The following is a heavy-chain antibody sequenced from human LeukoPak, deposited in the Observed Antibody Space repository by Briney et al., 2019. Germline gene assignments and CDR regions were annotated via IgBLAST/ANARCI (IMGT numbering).Heavy chain of an antibody. Sequence: SETLSLTCGVSGYSVSSGYQWAWIRQSPGKGLEWIGSIYHSGSAHYNPSLKSRVTISVETSKNQFSLNMYSVTAADTAVYYCARDPRWLTPDCTSTSCYENYFDPWGQGTLVTVSS. D-gene: IGHD2-2*01. CDR1: GYSVSSGYQ. CDR2: IYHSGSA. J-gene: IGHJ5*02. V-gene: IGHV4-38-2*02. CDR3: ARDPRWLTPDCTSTSCYENYFDP.